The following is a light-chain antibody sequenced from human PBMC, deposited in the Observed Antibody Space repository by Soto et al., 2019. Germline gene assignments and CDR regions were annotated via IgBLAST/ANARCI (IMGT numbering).Light chain of an antibody. CDR2: EVS. V-gene: IGLV2-8*01. Sequence: QSVLTQPPSASGSPGQSVTISCTGTSRDVGGYNYVSWYQQHPGKAPKLMIYEVSKRPSGVPDRFSGSKSGNTASLTVSGLQAEDEADYYCSSYAGSKGVFGTGTKVTVL. CDR1: SRDVGGYNY. J-gene: IGLJ1*01. CDR3: SSYAGSKGV.